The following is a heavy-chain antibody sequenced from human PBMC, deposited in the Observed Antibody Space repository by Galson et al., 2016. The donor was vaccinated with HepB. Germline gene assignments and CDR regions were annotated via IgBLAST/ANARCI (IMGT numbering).Heavy chain of an antibody. D-gene: IGHD1/OR15-1a*01. Sequence: SLRLSCAASGFTFGNYAMSWVRQAPGKGLEWVSGISDSGGSTYFADSVMGRFTISRDNSKNTLYLQMNSLRVDDTAVYYCAKGTTLQVHFGYFDHWGQGTLVTVSS. J-gene: IGHJ4*02. CDR2: ISDSGGST. V-gene: IGHV3-23*01. CDR1: GFTFGNYA. CDR3: AKGTTLQVHFGYFDH.